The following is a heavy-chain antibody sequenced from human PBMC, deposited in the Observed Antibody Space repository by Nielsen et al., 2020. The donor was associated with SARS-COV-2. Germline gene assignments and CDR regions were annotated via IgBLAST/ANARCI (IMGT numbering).Heavy chain of an antibody. D-gene: IGHD4-17*01. CDR1: GGSISSGGYS. J-gene: IGHJ3*02. CDR2: IYHSGST. CDR3: ARSKDGDYAGLPMFLAFDI. V-gene: IGHV4-30-2*01. Sequence: SETLSLTCAVSGGSISSGGYSWSWIRQPPGKGLEWIGYIYHSGSTYYNPSLKSRVTISVDRSKNQFSLKLSSVTAADTAVYYCARSKDGDYAGLPMFLAFDIWGQGTMVTVSS.